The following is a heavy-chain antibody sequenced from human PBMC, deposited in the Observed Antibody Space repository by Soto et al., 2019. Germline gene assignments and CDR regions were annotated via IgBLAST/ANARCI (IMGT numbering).Heavy chain of an antibody. CDR1: GFTFSSYA. CDR2: ISYDGSNK. V-gene: IGHV3-30-3*01. CDR3: AILPRRYYYGSGSYIYYGMDV. D-gene: IGHD3-10*01. Sequence: GGSLRLSCAASGFTFSSYAMHWVRQAPGKGLEWVAVISYDGSNKYYADSVKGRFTISRDNSKNTLYLQMNSLRAEDTAVYYCAILPRRYYYGSGSYIYYGMDVWGQGTTVTVSS. J-gene: IGHJ6*02.